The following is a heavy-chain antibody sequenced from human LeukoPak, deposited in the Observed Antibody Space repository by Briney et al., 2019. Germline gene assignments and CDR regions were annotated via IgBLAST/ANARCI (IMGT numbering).Heavy chain of an antibody. CDR2: IYPGDSDT. CDR1: GYSFTSYW. CDR3: RSDFWSGYKYDY. J-gene: IGHJ4*02. D-gene: IGHD3-3*01. V-gene: IGHV5-51*01. Sequence: GASLQISCKGSGYSFTSYWIGWVRQMPGKGLAWMGIIYPGDSDTRYSPSFQGQVTISADKSISTAYLQWSSLKASDTAMYARRSDFWSGYKYDYWGQGTLVTVSS.